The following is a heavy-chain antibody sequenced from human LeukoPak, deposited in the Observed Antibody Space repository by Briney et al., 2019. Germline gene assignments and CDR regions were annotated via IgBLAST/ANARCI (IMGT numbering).Heavy chain of an antibody. D-gene: IGHD2-15*01. J-gene: IGHJ4*02. V-gene: IGHV3-7*03. CDR1: GFTFSSYW. CDR3: ARAGGYCGRISCPYYFDY. Sequence: GGSLRLSCAAFGFTFSSYWMSWVRQAPGKGLEWVANIKQDGSEKYYVDSVKGRFTISRDNAKNSLYLQMNSLRAEDTAVYYCARAGGYCGRISCPYYFDYWGQGSLVAVSS. CDR2: IKQDGSEK.